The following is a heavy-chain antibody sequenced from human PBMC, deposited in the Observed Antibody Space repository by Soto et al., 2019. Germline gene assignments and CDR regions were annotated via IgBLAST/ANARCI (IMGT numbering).Heavy chain of an antibody. Sequence: QVQLVQSGAEVKKPGSSVKVSCKASGGTFSSYAISWVRQAPGQGLEWMGGIIPIFGTANYAQKFQGRVTITADKSTSTAYMGLSSLRSEDTAVYYCARLRLGPAGTTVYYYYGMDVWGQGTMVTVSS. CDR1: GGTFSSYA. V-gene: IGHV1-69*06. D-gene: IGHD4-4*01. J-gene: IGHJ6*01. CDR2: IIPIFGTA. CDR3: ARLRLGPAGTTVYYYYGMDV.